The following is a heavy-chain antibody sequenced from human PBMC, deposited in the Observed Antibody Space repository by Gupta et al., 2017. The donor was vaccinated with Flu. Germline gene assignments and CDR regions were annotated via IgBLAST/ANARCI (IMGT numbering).Heavy chain of an antibody. CDR3: ARDVDMVRGGYFDY. V-gene: IGHV3-11*05. D-gene: IGHD3-10*01. CDR2: ISSSSSYT. CDR1: GFPFSDYY. J-gene: IGHJ4*02. Sequence: QVQLVESGGGLVKPGGSLRLACAASGFPFSDYYMTWIRQAPGKGLEWVSYISSSSSYTNYADSVKGRFTISRDNAKNSLYLQMNSLRAEDTAVYYCARDVDMVRGGYFDYWGQGTLVTVSS.